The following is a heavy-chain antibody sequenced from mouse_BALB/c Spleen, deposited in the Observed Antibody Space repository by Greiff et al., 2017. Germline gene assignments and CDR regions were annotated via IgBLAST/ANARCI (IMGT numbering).Heavy chain of an antibody. J-gene: IGHJ3*01. CDR1: GFNIKDYY. V-gene: IGHV14-1*02. D-gene: IGHD2-4*01. Sequence: EVQLQQSGAELVRPGALVKLSCKASGFNIKDYYMHWVKQRPEQGLEWIGWIDPENGNTIYDPKFQGKASITADTSSNTAYLQLSSLTSEDTAVYYCALGLRREVGFAYWGQGTLVTVSA. CDR2: IDPENGNT. CDR3: ALGLRREVGFAY.